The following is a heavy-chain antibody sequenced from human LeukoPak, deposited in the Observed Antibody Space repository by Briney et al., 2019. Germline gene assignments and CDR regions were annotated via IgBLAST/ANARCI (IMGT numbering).Heavy chain of an antibody. Sequence: ASVKVSCKAPGHTFTKYYMHWVRQAPGQGLEWMGWIHPGSGDTNYAQKFQGRVTVTRDTSITTAYMELTSLGSDDTAVYYCASYASGYNWMKAWGQGTLVTVSS. CDR1: GHTFTKYY. J-gene: IGHJ5*02. V-gene: IGHV1-2*02. CDR2: IHPGSGDT. D-gene: IGHD3-10*01. CDR3: ASYASGYNWMKA.